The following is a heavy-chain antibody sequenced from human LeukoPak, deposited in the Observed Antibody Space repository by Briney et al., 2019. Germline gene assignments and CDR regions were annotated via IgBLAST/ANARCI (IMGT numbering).Heavy chain of an antibody. CDR2: INPNSGGT. J-gene: IGHJ4*02. CDR3: ARVGLKYDYDY. Sequence: ASVKVSCKASGYTFTGYHIHWVRQAPGQGLEWMGWINPNSGGTNYAQKFKGRVTVTRDTSITTAYMELRSLTSDDTAVYHCARVGLKYDYDYWGQGTLVTVSS. CDR1: GYTFTGYH. V-gene: IGHV1-2*02. D-gene: IGHD3-16*01.